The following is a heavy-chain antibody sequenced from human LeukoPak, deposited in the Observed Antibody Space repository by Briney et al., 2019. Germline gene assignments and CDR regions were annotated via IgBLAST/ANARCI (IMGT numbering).Heavy chain of an antibody. D-gene: IGHD5-12*01. CDR2: INPDGDGM. Sequence: GGSLRLSCTASGFTFSRSWMNWIRQAPGKGLEWVANINPDGDGMRFVDSVKGRFTMSRDNAQSSLHLQMNSLRVDDTAFYYCAAWTDRGYSYWGQGVLVTVSS. V-gene: IGHV3-7*01. J-gene: IGHJ4*02. CDR3: AAWTDRGYSY. CDR1: GFTFSRSW.